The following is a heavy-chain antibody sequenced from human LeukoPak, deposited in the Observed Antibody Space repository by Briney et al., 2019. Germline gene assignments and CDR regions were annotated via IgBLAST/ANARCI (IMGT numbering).Heavy chain of an antibody. V-gene: IGHV4-61*02. CDR2: IYTSGST. CDR3: AREGYYDFWNGYLSWFDP. Sequence: SETLSLTCTVSGGSISSGSYYWSWIRQPAGKGLEWIGRIYTSGSTNYNPSLKSRVTISVDTSKNQFSLKLSSVTAADTAVYYCAREGYYDFWNGYLSWFDPWGQGTLVTVSS. CDR1: GGSISSGSYY. D-gene: IGHD3-3*01. J-gene: IGHJ5*02.